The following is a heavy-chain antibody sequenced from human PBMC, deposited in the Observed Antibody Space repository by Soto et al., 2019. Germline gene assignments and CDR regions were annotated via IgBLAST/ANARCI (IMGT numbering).Heavy chain of an antibody. CDR1: GGSISSGDYY. J-gene: IGHJ4*02. CDR2: IYYSGST. D-gene: IGHD5-12*01. CDR3: ARDRSGYDPSFDY. V-gene: IGHV4-30-4*01. Sequence: TLSRTCTVSGGSISSGDYYWSWIRQPPGKGLEWIGYIYYSGSTYYNPSLKSRVTISVDTSKNQFSLKLSSVTAADTAVYYCARDRSGYDPSFDYWGQGTLVTVSS.